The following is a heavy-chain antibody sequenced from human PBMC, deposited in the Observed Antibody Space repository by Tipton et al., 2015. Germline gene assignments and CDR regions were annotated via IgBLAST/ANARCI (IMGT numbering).Heavy chain of an antibody. J-gene: IGHJ4*02. CDR2: IYDSGSS. CDR1: GGSISSYY. V-gene: IGHV4-59*01. Sequence: TLSLTCTVSGGSISSYYWSWIRQPPGKGLEWIGYIYDSGSSKYNPSLKSRVTISVDTSKNQFSLKLSSVTAADTAVYFCAREGPSLVGATYFDYWGQGTLVTVSS. D-gene: IGHD1-26*01. CDR3: AREGPSLVGATYFDY.